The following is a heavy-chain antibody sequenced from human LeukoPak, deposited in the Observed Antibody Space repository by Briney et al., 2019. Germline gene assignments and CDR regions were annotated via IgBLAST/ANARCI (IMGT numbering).Heavy chain of an antibody. V-gene: IGHV3-21*01. D-gene: IGHD2-2*02. CDR3: ARGDIVVVPAAIDYYYYYMDV. CDR2: ISSSSSYI. CDR1: GFTFSSYS. J-gene: IGHJ6*03. Sequence: PGGSLRLSCAASGFTFSSYSMNWVRQAPGKGLEWVSSISSSSSYIYYADSVKGLFTISRDNAKNSLYLQMNSLRAEDTAVYYCARGDIVVVPAAIDYYYYYMDVWGKGTTVTVSS.